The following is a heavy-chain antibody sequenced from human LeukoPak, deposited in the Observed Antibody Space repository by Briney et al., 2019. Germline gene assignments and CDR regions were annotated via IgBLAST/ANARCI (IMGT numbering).Heavy chain of an antibody. Sequence: PSETLSLTCTVSGGSISSYYWSWIRQPPGKGLEWIGYIYYSGSTNYNPSLKSRVTISVDTSKNQFSLKLSSVTAADTAVYYCARLSRGYSGYVLDYWGQGTLVTVSS. D-gene: IGHD5-12*01. V-gene: IGHV4-59*01. CDR3: ARLSRGYSGYVLDY. CDR2: IYYSGST. J-gene: IGHJ4*02. CDR1: GGSISSYY.